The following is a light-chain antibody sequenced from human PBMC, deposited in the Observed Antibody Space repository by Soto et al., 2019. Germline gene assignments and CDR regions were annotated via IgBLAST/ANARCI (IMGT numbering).Light chain of an antibody. CDR1: QGISSY. Sequence: DIQMTPSPSSLSASVGDRVTVTCRASQGISSYLAWYQQKPGKVPKLLIFAASTLQPGVPSRFSGSGSGTDFTLTIRSLQPEDVATYYCQKYDSASSPTFGGGTKVEIK. V-gene: IGKV1-27*01. CDR2: AAS. J-gene: IGKJ4*01. CDR3: QKYDSASSPT.